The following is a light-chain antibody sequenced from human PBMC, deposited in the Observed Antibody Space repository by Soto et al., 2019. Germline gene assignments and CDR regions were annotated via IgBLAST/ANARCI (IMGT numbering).Light chain of an antibody. J-gene: IGKJ1*01. V-gene: IGKV1-5*03. CDR3: QPYNSYSWT. CDR1: QSISSW. CDR2: KAS. Sequence: DIQMTQSPTTLSASVGDRVTITCRASQSISSWLAWYQQKPGKAPKLLIYKASSLESGVPSRFSGSGSGTEFTLTISSLQPDDLAPYYCQPYNSYSWTFGQGTKV.